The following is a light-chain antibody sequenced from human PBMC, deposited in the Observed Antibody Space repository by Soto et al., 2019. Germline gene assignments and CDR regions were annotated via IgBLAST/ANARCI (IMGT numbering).Light chain of an antibody. V-gene: IGKV3-20*01. CDR3: QQYGSSSMYT. CDR2: GAS. Sequence: EIVLTQSPGTLSLSPGERATLSCRASQSVSSSYLAWYQQKPGQAPRLLIYGASSRATGIPDRFSGSGSGTDFTLTISRLEPEDCAVYYCQQYGSSSMYTFGQGNKLEIK. CDR1: QSVSSSY. J-gene: IGKJ2*01.